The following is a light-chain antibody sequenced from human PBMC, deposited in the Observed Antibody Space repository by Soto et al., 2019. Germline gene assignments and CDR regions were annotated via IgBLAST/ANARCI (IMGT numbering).Light chain of an antibody. CDR2: EAS. CDR3: FSYAGSRV. V-gene: IGLV2-23*01. CDR1: SNDVGSYNL. J-gene: IGLJ1*01. Sequence: QSALTQPASVSGSPGQSITISCTGTSNDVGSYNLVSWYQHHPGKAPKLVIYEASKRPSGVSNRFSGSKSGNTASLTISGLQAEDEADYYCFSYAGSRVFGSGTKVTVL.